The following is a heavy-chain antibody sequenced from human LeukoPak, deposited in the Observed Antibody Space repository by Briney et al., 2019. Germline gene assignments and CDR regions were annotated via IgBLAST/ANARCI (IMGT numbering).Heavy chain of an antibody. CDR1: GYTFTSYY. D-gene: IGHD3-22*01. CDR2: INPSVGTT. CDR3: ARGDLYDRSVYNWFDP. J-gene: IGHJ5*02. V-gene: IGHV1-46*01. Sequence: ASVNVSCKTSGYTFTSYYMHWVRQAPCQGLEWMGIINPSVGTTTYAQKFQGRVTMTRDTSTSTVYKELSSLRSEDTALYYCARGDLYDRSVYNWFDPWGQGTLVIVSS.